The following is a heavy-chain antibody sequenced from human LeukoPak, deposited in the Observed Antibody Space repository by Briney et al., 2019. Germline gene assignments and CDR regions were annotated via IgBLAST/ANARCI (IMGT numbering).Heavy chain of an antibody. CDR3: AREDIVAASTPDAFDI. CDR1: GYTFTSYY. D-gene: IGHD2-15*01. Sequence: ASVKVSCKASGYTFTSYYMHWVRQAPGQGLEWMGIINPSGGSTSYAQKFQGRVTMTRDTSTSTVYMELSSLRSEDTAVYYCAREDIVAASTPDAFDIWGQGTMVTVSS. V-gene: IGHV1-46*01. CDR2: INPSGGST. J-gene: IGHJ3*02.